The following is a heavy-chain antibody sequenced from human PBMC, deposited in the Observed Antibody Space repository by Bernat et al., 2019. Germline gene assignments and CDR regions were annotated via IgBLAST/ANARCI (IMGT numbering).Heavy chain of an antibody. CDR2: ISAYNGNT. J-gene: IGHJ6*02. D-gene: IGHD6-13*01. CDR3: ARKGLRGSNYYCFGMDV. Sequence: QVQLVQSGVEVKKPGASVKVSCKASGYTFTNYGISWVRQAPGQGLEWMGWISAYNGNTNYAQKVQGRVTMTTDTSTSTAYMELRSLRSDDTAVYYCARKGLRGSNYYCFGMDVWGQGTTVTVSS. V-gene: IGHV1-18*01. CDR1: GYTFTNYG.